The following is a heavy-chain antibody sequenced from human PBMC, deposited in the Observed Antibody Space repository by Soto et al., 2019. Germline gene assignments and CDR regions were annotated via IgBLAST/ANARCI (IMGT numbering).Heavy chain of an antibody. CDR2: IYFSGST. J-gene: IGHJ4*02. Sequence: SETLSLTCTVSGDSISRYYWSWIRQPPGKGLEWIGNIYFSGSTNYNSSLKSRLTISVDTSKNQFSLKLGSVTAADTVLYYCARHPRYTYYVDYWGPGTLVTVSS. CDR3: ARHPRYTYYVDY. V-gene: IGHV4-59*08. D-gene: IGHD3-10*01. CDR1: GDSISRYY.